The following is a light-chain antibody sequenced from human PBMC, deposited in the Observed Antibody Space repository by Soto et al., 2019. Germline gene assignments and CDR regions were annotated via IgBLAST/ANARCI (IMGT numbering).Light chain of an antibody. CDR1: QRVSSY. Sequence: EIVLTQSPATLSLSPGDRATLSCRASQRVSSYLAWYQQKPGQAPRLLIYDASNRAAGIPARFSGSGSGTDFTRTITSLEPEDFAVYYCQQRSNWPSTFGGGTKVEIK. CDR3: QQRSNWPST. J-gene: IGKJ4*01. CDR2: DAS. V-gene: IGKV3-11*01.